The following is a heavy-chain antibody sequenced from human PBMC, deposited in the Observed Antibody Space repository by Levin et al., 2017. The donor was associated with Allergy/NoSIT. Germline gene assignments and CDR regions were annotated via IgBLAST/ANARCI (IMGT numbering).Heavy chain of an antibody. CDR1: GGSFSGYY. CDR2: INHSGST. CDR3: ARGGTRRIYCSGGSCSTLDV. V-gene: IGHV4-34*01. Sequence: SETLSLTCAVYGGSFSGYYWSWIRQPPGKGLEWIGEINHSGSTNYNPSLKSRVTISVDTSKNQFSLKLSSVTAADTAVYYCARGGTRRIYCSGGSCSTLDVWGQGTTVTVSS. D-gene: IGHD2-15*01. J-gene: IGHJ6*02.